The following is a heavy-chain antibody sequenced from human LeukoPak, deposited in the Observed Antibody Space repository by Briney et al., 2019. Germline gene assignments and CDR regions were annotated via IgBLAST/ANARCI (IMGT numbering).Heavy chain of an antibody. CDR2: ISGSGGST. J-gene: IGHJ6*02. CDR1: GFTFSSYA. CDR3: AKDWYYDILTGYHEYGMDA. D-gene: IGHD3-9*01. V-gene: IGHV3-23*01. Sequence: GGSLRLSCAASGFTFSSYAMSWVRQAPGKGLEWVSAISGSGGSTYYADSVKGRFTISRDNSKNTLYLQMNSLRAEDTAVYYCAKDWYYDILTGYHEYGMDAWGQGTTVTVAS.